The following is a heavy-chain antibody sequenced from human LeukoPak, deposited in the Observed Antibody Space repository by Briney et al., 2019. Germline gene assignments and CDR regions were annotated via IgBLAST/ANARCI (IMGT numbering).Heavy chain of an antibody. CDR2: ISYDGSNK. V-gene: IGHV3-30-3*01. D-gene: IGHD3-3*01. J-gene: IGHJ4*02. CDR3: ARDAPRITIFGHFDY. Sequence: GGSLRLSCASSGFTFSSYVMHWVRQAPGKGLEWVAVISYDGSNKYYADSVKGRFTTSRDNSKNTLDLQMNSLRAEDTAVYFCARDAPRITIFGHFDYWGQGTLVTVSS. CDR1: GFTFSSYV.